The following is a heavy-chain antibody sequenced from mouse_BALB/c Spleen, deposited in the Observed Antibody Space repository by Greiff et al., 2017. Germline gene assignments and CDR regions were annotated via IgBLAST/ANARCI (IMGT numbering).Heavy chain of an antibody. CDR2: ISSGGSYT. CDR1: GFTFSSYT. D-gene: IGHD2-14*01. J-gene: IGHJ4*01. Sequence: EVQGVESGGGLVKPGGSLKLSCAASGFTFSSYTMSWVRQTPEKRLEWVATISSGGSYTYYPDSVKGRFTISRDNAKNTLYLQMSSLKSEDTAMYYCTRDGNYRYGDAMDYWGQGTSVTVSS. V-gene: IGHV5-6-4*01. CDR3: TRDGNYRYGDAMDY.